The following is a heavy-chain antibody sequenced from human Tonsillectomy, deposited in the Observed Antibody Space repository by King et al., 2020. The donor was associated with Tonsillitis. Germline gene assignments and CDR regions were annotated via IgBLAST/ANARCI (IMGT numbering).Heavy chain of an antibody. Sequence: VQLPQWGAGLLKPSETLSLTCAVYGGSFSGYYWSWIRQPPGKGLEWIGEINHSGSTNYNPSLKSRVTISVDTSKNQFSLKLSSVTAADTAVYYCARGFLGINRRSGFLDVWGKGTTVTVSS. CDR3: ARGFLGINRRSGFLDV. J-gene: IGHJ6*04. CDR1: GGSFSGYY. V-gene: IGHV4-34*01. CDR2: INHSGST. D-gene: IGHD6-19*01.